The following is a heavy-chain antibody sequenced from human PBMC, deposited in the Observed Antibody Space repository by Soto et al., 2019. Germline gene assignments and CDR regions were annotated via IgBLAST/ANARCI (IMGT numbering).Heavy chain of an antibody. CDR3: ARQGKDIVVVVAASGAFDI. D-gene: IGHD2-15*01. CDR1: GGTFSSYT. CDR2: IIPILGIA. J-gene: IGHJ3*02. Sequence: QVQLVQSGAEVKKPGSSVKVSCKASGGTFSSYTISWVRQAPGQGLEWMGRIIPILGIANYAQKFQGRVTITADKSTSTAYMELSSLRSEDTAVYYCARQGKDIVVVVAASGAFDIWGQGTMVTVSS. V-gene: IGHV1-69*02.